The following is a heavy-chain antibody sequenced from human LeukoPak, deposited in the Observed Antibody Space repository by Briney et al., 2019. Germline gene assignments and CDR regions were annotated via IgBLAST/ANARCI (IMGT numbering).Heavy chain of an antibody. J-gene: IGHJ6*03. Sequence: ASVKVSCKASGYTFTSYGISWVRQAPGQGLEGMGWISAYKWKTNYAQKLQGRVTMTTDTSTSTAYMELRSLRSDDTAVYYCARGPGGRRGYYPLEDSYYYYYMDVWGKGTTVTVSS. V-gene: IGHV1-18*01. CDR1: GYTFTSYG. CDR2: ISAYKWKT. D-gene: IGHD3-22*01. CDR3: ARGPGGRRGYYPLEDSYYYYYMDV.